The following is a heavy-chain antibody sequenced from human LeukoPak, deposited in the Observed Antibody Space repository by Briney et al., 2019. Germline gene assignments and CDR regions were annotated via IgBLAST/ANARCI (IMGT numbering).Heavy chain of an antibody. CDR2: IYYSGST. Sequence: TSETLSLTCTVSGGSISSYYRSWIRQPPGKGLGWIGYIYYSGSTNYNPSLKSRVTISVDTSKNQFSLKLSSVTAADTAVYYCARHKRKWELLDYWGQGTLVTVSS. J-gene: IGHJ4*02. CDR1: GGSISSYY. D-gene: IGHD1-26*01. V-gene: IGHV4-59*08. CDR3: ARHKRKWELLDY.